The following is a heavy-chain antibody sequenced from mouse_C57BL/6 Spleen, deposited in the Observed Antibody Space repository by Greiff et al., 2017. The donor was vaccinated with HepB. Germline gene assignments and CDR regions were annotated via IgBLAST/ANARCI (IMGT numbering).Heavy chain of an antibody. J-gene: IGHJ4*01. CDR1: GYTFTSYW. V-gene: IGHV1-50*01. CDR3: ARRYWDDYAMDY. D-gene: IGHD4-1*01. CDR2: IDPSDSYT. Sequence: QVQLQQPGAELVKPGASVKLSCKASGYTFTSYWMQWVKQRPGSGLEWIGEIDPSDSYTNYNQKFKGKATLTVDTSSSTAYMQLSSLTSEDSAVYYCARRYWDDYAMDYWGQGTSVTVSS.